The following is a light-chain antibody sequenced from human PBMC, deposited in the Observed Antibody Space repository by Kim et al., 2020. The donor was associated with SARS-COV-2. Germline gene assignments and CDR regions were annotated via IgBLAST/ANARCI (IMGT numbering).Light chain of an antibody. CDR1: SSNIGSSY. V-gene: IGLV1-51*01. Sequence: QSVLTQPPSVSAAPGQKVTISCSGSSSNIGSSYVSWYQQFPGTAPKLLTYDNNKRPSGIPDRFSDSRSGTSATLAITGLQTGDEADYYCTTWDNSLHAGVFGGGTKVTVL. CDR3: TTWDNSLHAGV. CDR2: DNN. J-gene: IGLJ2*01.